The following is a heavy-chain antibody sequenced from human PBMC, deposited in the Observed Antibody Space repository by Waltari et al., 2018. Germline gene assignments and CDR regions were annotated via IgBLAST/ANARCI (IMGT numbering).Heavy chain of an antibody. CDR3: ARVEWRENYYFDY. V-gene: IGHV4-38-2*01. CDR2: IYHSGST. Sequence: QVQLQESGPGLVKPSETLSLTCAVSGYSISSGYYWGWIRQPPGKGLEWIGSIYHSGSTYYNPSLKSRVTISVDTSKNQFSLKLSSVTAADTAVYYCARVEWRENYYFDYWGQGTLVTVSS. D-gene: IGHD3-3*01. J-gene: IGHJ4*02. CDR1: GYSISSGYY.